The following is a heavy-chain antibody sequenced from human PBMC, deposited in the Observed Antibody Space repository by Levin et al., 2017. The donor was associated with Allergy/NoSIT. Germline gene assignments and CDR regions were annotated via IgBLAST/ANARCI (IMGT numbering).Heavy chain of an antibody. CDR1: GGSISSGGYY. D-gene: IGHD7-27*01. CDR2: IYYSGST. J-gene: IGHJ4*02. CDR3: ARAARVNWGHFDY. V-gene: IGHV4-31*03. Sequence: SETLSLTCTVSGGSISSGGYYWSWIRQHPGTGLEWIGYIYYSGSTYYNPSLKSRVTISVDTSKNQFSLKLSSVTAADTAVYYCARAARVNWGHFDYWGQGTLVTVSS.